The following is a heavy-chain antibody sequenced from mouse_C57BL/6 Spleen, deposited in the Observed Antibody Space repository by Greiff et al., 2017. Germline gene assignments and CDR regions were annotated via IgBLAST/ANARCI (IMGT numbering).Heavy chain of an antibody. CDR2: IDPSDSEN. CDR3: ARGWLPFAY. D-gene: IGHD2-3*01. CDR1: GYTFTSYW. Sequence: VQLQQPGAELVRPGSSVKLSCKASGYTFTSYWMHWVKQRPIQGLEWIGHIDPSDSENHYNQKFKDKATLTVDKSSRTAYMHLSSLTSEDSAVYYCARGWLPFAYWGQGTLVTVSA. J-gene: IGHJ3*01. V-gene: IGHV1-52*01.